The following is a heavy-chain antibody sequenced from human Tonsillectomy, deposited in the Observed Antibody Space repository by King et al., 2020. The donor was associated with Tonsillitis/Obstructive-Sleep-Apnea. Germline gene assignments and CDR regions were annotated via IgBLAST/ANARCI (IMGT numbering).Heavy chain of an antibody. CDR2: IDPTDSYI. V-gene: IGHV5-10-1*03. J-gene: IGHJ6*02. D-gene: IGHD2-15*01. Sequence: QLVQSGAEVKKPGESLRISCKGSGYSFTSYWISWVRQMPGKGLEWMGRIDPTDSYINYSPSFQGHVTISADKSISAAYLQWSSLKASDTAIYYCARHPVANYYYGMDVWGQGTPVTVSS. CDR3: ARHPVANYYYGMDV. CDR1: GYSFTSYW.